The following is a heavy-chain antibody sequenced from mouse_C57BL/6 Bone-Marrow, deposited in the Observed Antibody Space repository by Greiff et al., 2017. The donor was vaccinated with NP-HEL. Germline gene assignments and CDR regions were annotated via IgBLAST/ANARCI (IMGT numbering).Heavy chain of an antibody. CDR2: IYPGSGST. CDR3: AIWHDGYYYWYFDV. Sequence: QVQLQQPGAELVKPGASVKMSCKASGYTFTSYWITWVKQRPGQGLEWIGDIYPGSGSTNYNEKFKSKATLTVDTSSSTAYMQLSSLTSEDSAVYYCAIWHDGYYYWYFDVWGTGTTVTVSS. CDR1: GYTFTSYW. J-gene: IGHJ1*03. V-gene: IGHV1-55*01. D-gene: IGHD2-3*01.